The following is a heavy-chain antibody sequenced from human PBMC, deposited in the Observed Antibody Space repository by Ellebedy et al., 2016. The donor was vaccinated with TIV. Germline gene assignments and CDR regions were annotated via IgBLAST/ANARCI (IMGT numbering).Heavy chain of an antibody. CDR3: ARVVAGLDL. Sequence: ASVKVSXXASGYTFTDYYIHWMRQAPGQGLEWMGWVNPNSGGTSYAQKFQGRVTMTTDTSISTAYMELNFLRSDDTAVYYCARVVAGLDLWGQGTLVTVSS. CDR1: GYTFTDYY. J-gene: IGHJ5*02. D-gene: IGHD2-15*01. V-gene: IGHV1-2*02. CDR2: VNPNSGGT.